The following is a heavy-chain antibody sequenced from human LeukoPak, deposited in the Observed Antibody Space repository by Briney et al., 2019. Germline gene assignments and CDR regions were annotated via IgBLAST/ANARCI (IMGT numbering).Heavy chain of an antibody. V-gene: IGHV3-30-3*01. J-gene: IGHJ4*02. CDR2: ISYDGSNK. Sequence: GRSLRLSCAASRFTFSSYAMHWVRQAPGKGLEWVAVISYDGSNKYYADSVKGRFTISRDNSKNTLYLQMNSLRAEDTAVYYCAKGCSSTSCYTTETPFDYWGQGTLVTVSS. CDR3: AKGCSSTSCYTTETPFDY. D-gene: IGHD2-2*02. CDR1: RFTFSSYA.